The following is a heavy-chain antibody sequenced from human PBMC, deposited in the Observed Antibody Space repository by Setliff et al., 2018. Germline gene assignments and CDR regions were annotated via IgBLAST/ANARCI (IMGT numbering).Heavy chain of an antibody. V-gene: IGHV4-39*01. CDR1: GGSITSGRYY. CDR3: ASGLELDY. CDR2: IHYSGYT. Sequence: SETLSLTCTVSGGSITSGRYYWGWIRQPPGQGLEWIASIHYSGYTHYKPSLKSRATISVDTSKSQFSLNLSNVTAADTAVYYCASGLELDYWGPGSLVTVSS. J-gene: IGHJ4*01. D-gene: IGHD1-1*01.